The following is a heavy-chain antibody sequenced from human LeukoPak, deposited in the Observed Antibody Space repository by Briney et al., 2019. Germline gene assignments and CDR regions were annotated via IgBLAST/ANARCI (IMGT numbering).Heavy chain of an antibody. CDR1: GYSISSGYY. D-gene: IGHD3-22*01. J-gene: IGHJ5*02. CDR3: ATYYYDSSGYYYFRWFDP. V-gene: IGHV4-38-2*02. Sequence: SETLSLTYTVSGYSISSGYYWGWIRQPPGKGLEWIGSIYHSGSTYYNPSLKSRVTISVDTSKNQFSLKLSSVTAADTAVYYCATYYYDSSGYYYFRWFDPWGQGTLVTVSS. CDR2: IYHSGST.